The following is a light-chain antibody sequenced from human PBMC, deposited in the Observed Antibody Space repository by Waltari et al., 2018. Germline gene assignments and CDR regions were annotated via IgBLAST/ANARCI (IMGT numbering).Light chain of an antibody. CDR3: QQYGSSART. Sequence: EIVLTQSQATLSLSPEKRGTLSCRASQSVNSNYLAWYQQRPGLAPRLLLYDSSSRGTGVADRFSGSGPGTDFTLTISILEPEDFAVYYCQQYGSSARTFGQGTKVELK. CDR2: DSS. V-gene: IGKV3D-20*01. J-gene: IGKJ1*01. CDR1: QSVNSNY.